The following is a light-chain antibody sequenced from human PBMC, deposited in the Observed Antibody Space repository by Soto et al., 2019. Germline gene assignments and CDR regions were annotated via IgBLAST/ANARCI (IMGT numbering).Light chain of an antibody. Sequence: DIVMTQSPDSLAVSLGERATINCKSSQSVLDRSNNKHCLAWFQQKPGQPPKLLIYWASTRESGVPDRSSGSGSGTDFTLTISSLQAEDAAVYYCQQYYPTLITFGPGTKVDLK. CDR1: QSVLDRSNNKHC. CDR3: QQYYPTLIT. CDR2: WAS. J-gene: IGKJ3*01. V-gene: IGKV4-1*01.